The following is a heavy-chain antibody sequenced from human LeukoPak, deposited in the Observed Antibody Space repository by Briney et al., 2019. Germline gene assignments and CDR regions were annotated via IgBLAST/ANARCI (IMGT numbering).Heavy chain of an antibody. CDR1: GFTFSGYA. CDR3: AKDYYYDSSGYSPH. D-gene: IGHD3-22*01. Sequence: GGSLRLSCAASGFTFSGYAMSWVRQAPGKGLEWVSAISGSGGSTYYADSVKGRFTISRDNSKNTLYLQMNSLRAEDTAVYYCAKDYYYDSSGYSPHWGQGTLVTVSS. J-gene: IGHJ4*02. CDR2: ISGSGGST. V-gene: IGHV3-23*01.